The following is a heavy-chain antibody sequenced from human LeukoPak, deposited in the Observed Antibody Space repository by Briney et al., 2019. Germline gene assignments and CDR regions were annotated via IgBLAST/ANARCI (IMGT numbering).Heavy chain of an antibody. CDR2: IDAKSGGT. V-gene: IGHV1-2*02. CDR3: ARGNAPYDSSGYHQGFDP. J-gene: IGHJ5*02. CDR1: GYTFTGHY. Sequence: ASVKVSCKASGYTFTGHYMHWVRQAPGQGLEWMGWIDAKSGGTKYAQRFQGRVTMTRDTSINTGYMELSSLTSDDTAVYYCARGNAPYDSSGYHQGFDPWGQGTLVTVSS. D-gene: IGHD3-22*01.